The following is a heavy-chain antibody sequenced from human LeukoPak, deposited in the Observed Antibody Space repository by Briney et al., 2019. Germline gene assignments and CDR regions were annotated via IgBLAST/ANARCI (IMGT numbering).Heavy chain of an antibody. D-gene: IGHD3-22*01. CDR3: ARLAYYSIGWYGFDI. CDR1: GYSLSSGDY. Sequence: SETLSLTCAVSGYSLSSGDYRGWLRQPPGKGLEWIGSIYHSGSTYYKPSLKSRVTISIDRSKNQFSLKVSPVNAADTTVYYCARLAYYSIGWYGFDIWGQGTMVTVSS. J-gene: IGHJ3*02. CDR2: IYHSGST. V-gene: IGHV4-38-2*01.